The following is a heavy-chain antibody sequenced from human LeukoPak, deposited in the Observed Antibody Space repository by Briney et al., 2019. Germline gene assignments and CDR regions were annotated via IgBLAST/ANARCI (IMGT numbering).Heavy chain of an antibody. V-gene: IGHV4-39*01. Sequence: PSETLSLACTVSGGSINSRDYYWVWIRQPPGKRLEWIGSVFYSGSSYSNPSLESRLTMFVDTSKNQFSLRLNSVTAADTAVYYCARHRDSGLYYLDSWGQGTLATVSS. CDR1: GGSINSRDYY. CDR2: VFYSGSS. D-gene: IGHD6-19*01. CDR3: ARHRDSGLYYLDS. J-gene: IGHJ4*02.